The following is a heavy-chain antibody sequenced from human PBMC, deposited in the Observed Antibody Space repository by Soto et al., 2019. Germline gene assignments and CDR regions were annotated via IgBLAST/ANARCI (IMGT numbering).Heavy chain of an antibody. CDR3: ATIAAAGTGSGNFDY. CDR1: GFTFSNAW. V-gene: IGHV3-15*01. D-gene: IGHD6-13*01. J-gene: IGHJ4*02. CDR2: IKSKTDGGTT. Sequence: EVQLVESGGGLVKPGGSLRLSCAASGFTFSNAWMSWVRQAPGKGLEWVGRIKSKTDGGTTDYAAPVKGRFTISRDDSKNTLYLQMSSLKTEDTAVYYCATIAAAGTGSGNFDYWGQGTLVTVSS.